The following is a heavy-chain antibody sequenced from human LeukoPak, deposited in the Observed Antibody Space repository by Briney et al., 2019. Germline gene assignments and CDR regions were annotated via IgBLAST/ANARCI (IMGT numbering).Heavy chain of an antibody. D-gene: IGHD6-13*01. J-gene: IGHJ6*03. CDR1: GFTFSSYG. Sequence: GGSLRLSCAASGFTFSSYGMHWVRQAPGKGLEWVAVISYDGSNKYYADSVKGRFTISRDNSKNTLYLQMNSLRAEDTAVYYCAKNRLYSSSWYYMDVWGKGTTVTVSS. V-gene: IGHV3-30*18. CDR3: AKNRLYSSSWYYMDV. CDR2: ISYDGSNK.